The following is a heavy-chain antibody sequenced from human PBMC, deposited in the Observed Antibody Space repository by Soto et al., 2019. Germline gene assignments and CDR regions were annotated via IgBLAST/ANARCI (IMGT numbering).Heavy chain of an antibody. CDR2: IYYSGST. CDR3: ARDPGRMYYYDFWSGYYTEFYFAY. D-gene: IGHD3-3*01. J-gene: IGHJ4*02. V-gene: IGHV4-31*03. Sequence: SETLSLTCTVSGGSISSGGYYWSWIRQHPGKGLEWIGYIYYSGSTYYNPSLKSRVTISVDTSKNQFSLKLSSVTAADTAVYYCARDPGRMYYYDFWSGYYTEFYFAYWGQGTLVTVSS. CDR1: GGSISSGGYY.